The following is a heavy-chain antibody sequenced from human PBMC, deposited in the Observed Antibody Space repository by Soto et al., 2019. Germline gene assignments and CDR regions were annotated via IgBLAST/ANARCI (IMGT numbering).Heavy chain of an antibody. CDR1: GGSISSYY. J-gene: IGHJ6*04. Sequence: SETLSLTCTVSGGSISSYYWSWIRQPPGRGLEWIGYIYYSGITNYNPSLKSRVTISVDTSKNQFSLKLSSVTAADTAVCYCAKYKPNYYYGRAVWGKGTTVTVSS. CDR2: IYYSGIT. D-gene: IGHD1-20*01. CDR3: AKYKPNYYYGRAV. V-gene: IGHV4-59*01.